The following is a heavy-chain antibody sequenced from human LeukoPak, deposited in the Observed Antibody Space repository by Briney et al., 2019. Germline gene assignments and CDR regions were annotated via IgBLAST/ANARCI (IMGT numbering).Heavy chain of an antibody. CDR3: ARDGAQSGTQIFIHGWFDP. J-gene: IGHJ5*02. Sequence: GGSLRLSCAASGFTFSSYWMTWVRQAPGKGLEWVANIKQDGSEKYYVDSVKGRFTISRDNAKNSLYLQMNSLRAEDTAVYYCARDGAQSGTQIFIHGWFDPWGQGTLVTVSS. CDR2: IKQDGSEK. V-gene: IGHV3-7*01. CDR1: GFTFSSYW. D-gene: IGHD1-14*01.